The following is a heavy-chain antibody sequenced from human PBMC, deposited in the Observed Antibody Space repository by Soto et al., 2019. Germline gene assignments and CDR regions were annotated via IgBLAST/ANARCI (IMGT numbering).Heavy chain of an antibody. CDR3: ARGRCSGGSCYPPPGAFDI. D-gene: IGHD2-15*01. V-gene: IGHV4-31*03. J-gene: IGHJ3*02. CDR2: IYYSGST. CDR1: GGSISSGGYY. Sequence: LSLTCTVSGGSISSGGYYWSWIRQHPGKGLEWIGYIYYSGSTYYNPSLKSRVTISVDTSKNQFSLKLSSVTAADTAVYYCARGRCSGGSCYPPPGAFDIWGQGTMVTVSS.